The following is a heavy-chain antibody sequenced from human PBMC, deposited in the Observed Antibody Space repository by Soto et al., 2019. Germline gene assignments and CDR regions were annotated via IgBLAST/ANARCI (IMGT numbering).Heavy chain of an antibody. J-gene: IGHJ4*02. CDR2: ISGSGGST. D-gene: IGHD6-19*01. CDR3: AKGRRGSGWVPIDY. Sequence: PGGSLRLSCAASGFTFSSYAMSWVRQAPGKGLEWVSAISGSGGSTYYADSVKGRFTISRDNSKNTLYLQMNSLRAEDTAVYYCAKGRRGSGWVPIDYWGQGTMVTVSS. V-gene: IGHV3-23*01. CDR1: GFTFSSYA.